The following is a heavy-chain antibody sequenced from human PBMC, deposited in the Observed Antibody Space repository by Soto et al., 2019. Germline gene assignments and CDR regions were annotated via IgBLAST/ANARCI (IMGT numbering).Heavy chain of an antibody. CDR1: GFTFSDHY. J-gene: IGHJ4*02. Sequence: EVQLVESGGGLVQPGGSLRLSCAASGFTFSDHYMDWVRQAPGKGLEWVGRTRNKANSYTTEYAASVKGRFTISRDDSKNSLYLQMHSLKTEDTAVYYCARERHDYGDYGALDYWGQGTLVTVSS. CDR3: ARERHDYGDYGALDY. V-gene: IGHV3-72*01. D-gene: IGHD4-17*01. CDR2: TRNKANSYTT.